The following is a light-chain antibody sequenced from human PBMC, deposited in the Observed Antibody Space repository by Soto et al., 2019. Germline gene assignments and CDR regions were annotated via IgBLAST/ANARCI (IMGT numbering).Light chain of an antibody. V-gene: IGLV2-8*01. CDR2: EVN. CDR1: SSDVGGYNY. J-gene: IGLJ2*01. CDR3: TSYGGRDNLI. Sequence: QSVLTQPASVSGSPGQSITISCTGTSSDVGGYNYVSWYQQHPGKAPKLMIYEVNKRPSGVPNRFSGSKSGNTASLTVSGLQAEDEADYYCTSYGGRDNLIFGGGTQLTVL.